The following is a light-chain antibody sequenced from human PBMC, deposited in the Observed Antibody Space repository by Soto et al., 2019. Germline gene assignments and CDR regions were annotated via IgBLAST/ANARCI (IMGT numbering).Light chain of an antibody. CDR1: QSVSNNY. J-gene: IGKJ1*01. CDR3: HQRQSWPRT. Sequence: EIVLTQSPGTLSLSPGERATLSCRASQSVSNNYLAWYQQKPGQAPRLLIYGASNRATGIPDRFSGSGSGADFTLTISDVQPEDVAVYYCHQRQSWPRTFGQGTKVDIK. V-gene: IGKV3-20*01. CDR2: GAS.